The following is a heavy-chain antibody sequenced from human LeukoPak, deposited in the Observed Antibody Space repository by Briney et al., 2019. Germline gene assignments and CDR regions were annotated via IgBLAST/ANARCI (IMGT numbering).Heavy chain of an antibody. Sequence: PSQTLSLTCTVSGGSISGGGYYWSWIRQHPGKGLEWLGYIYYSGSTYYNPSLKSRVTVSVDTSKNQFSLRLSSVTAADTAVYYCVRADSSGYYYVDWGQGTLVTVSS. J-gene: IGHJ4*02. D-gene: IGHD3-22*01. V-gene: IGHV4-30-4*08. CDR2: IYYSGST. CDR1: GGSISGGGYY. CDR3: VRADSSGYYYVD.